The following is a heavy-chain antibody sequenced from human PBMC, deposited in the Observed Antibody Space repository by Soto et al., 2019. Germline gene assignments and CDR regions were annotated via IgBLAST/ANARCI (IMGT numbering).Heavy chain of an antibody. Sequence: GGSLRLSCAASGFTFSSAWMSWVRQAPGKGLEWVGRIKSKTDGGTTDYAAPVKGRFTISRDDSKNTLYLQMNSLKTEDTAVYYCTTDGWNYGYVDYWGQGTLVTVSS. CDR1: GFTFSSAW. V-gene: IGHV3-15*01. CDR2: IKSKTDGGTT. D-gene: IGHD1-7*01. CDR3: TTDGWNYGYVDY. J-gene: IGHJ4*02.